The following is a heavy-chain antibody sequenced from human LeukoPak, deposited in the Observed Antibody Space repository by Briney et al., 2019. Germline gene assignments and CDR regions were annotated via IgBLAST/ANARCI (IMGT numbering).Heavy chain of an antibody. D-gene: IGHD3-22*01. CDR3: ARGHYYYYDSSGSHDAFDI. CDR2: IYYSGST. J-gene: IGHJ3*02. V-gene: IGHV4-39*01. Sequence: KPSETLSLTCTVSGGSISSSSYYWGWIRQPPGKGLEWIGSIYYSGSTYYNPSLKSRVTISVDTSKNQFSLKLSSVTAADTAVYYCARGHYYYYDSSGSHDAFDIWGQGTMVTVSS. CDR1: GGSISSSSYY.